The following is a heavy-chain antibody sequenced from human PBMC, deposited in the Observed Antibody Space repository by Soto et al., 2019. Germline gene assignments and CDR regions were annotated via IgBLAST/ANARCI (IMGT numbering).Heavy chain of an antibody. CDR1: SGSITSVNSY. CDR2: IYYSGSS. Sequence: PSETLSLTCTVSSGSITSVNSYWSWIRQFPGKGLEWIGYIYYSGSSYYNPSLKGRVTISEDTSKKQFSLKLNSVTAADTAVYYCARGSSGWSSIRLDDWGQGTLDTVSS. V-gene: IGHV4-31*03. CDR3: ARGSSGWSSIRLDD. D-gene: IGHD6-19*01. J-gene: IGHJ4*02.